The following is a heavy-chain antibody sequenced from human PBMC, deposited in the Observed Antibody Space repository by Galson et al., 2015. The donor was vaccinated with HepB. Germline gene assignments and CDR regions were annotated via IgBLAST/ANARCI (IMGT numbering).Heavy chain of an antibody. J-gene: IGHJ4*02. CDR2: IYSGGFT. D-gene: IGHD3-22*01. Sequence: SLRLSCAASGFTVSNNYMSWVRQAPGKGLEWVSVIYSGGFTYYADSVKGRFTISRDNSKNTLFLQMNSLRAEDTAVYYCAGRDYYDYWGQGTLVSVSS. CDR3: AGRDYYDY. V-gene: IGHV3-66*02. CDR1: GFTVSNNY.